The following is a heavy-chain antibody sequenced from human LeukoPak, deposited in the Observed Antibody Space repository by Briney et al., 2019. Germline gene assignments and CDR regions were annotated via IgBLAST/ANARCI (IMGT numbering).Heavy chain of an antibody. CDR3: AAKRVATIGLGY. CDR2: FDPEDGET. D-gene: IGHD5-12*01. CDR1: GYTLTGLS. Sequence: ASVKVSCKVSGYTLTGLSMHWVRQAPGKGLEWMGGFDPEDGETIYAQKFQGRVTMTEDTSTDTAYMELSSLRSEDTAVYYCAAKRVATIGLGYWGQGTLVTVSS. J-gene: IGHJ4*02. V-gene: IGHV1-24*01.